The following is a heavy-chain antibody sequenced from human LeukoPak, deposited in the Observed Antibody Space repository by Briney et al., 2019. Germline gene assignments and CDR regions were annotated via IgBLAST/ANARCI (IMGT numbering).Heavy chain of an antibody. Sequence: ASVRVSCKASGYTFAGYFIHWVRQAPGQGLEWMGRINPNSGDTEYAPKFQGWVTMTRDTSISTAYVEVRRLISDDTAVYYCAGDLASTSNWEFDYWGQGTLVIVSS. J-gene: IGHJ4*02. D-gene: IGHD1-26*01. CDR2: INPNSGDT. CDR1: GYTFAGYF. CDR3: AGDLASTSNWEFDY. V-gene: IGHV1-2*04.